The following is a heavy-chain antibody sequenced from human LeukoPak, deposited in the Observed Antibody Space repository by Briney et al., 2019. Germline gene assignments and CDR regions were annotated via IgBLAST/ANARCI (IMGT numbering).Heavy chain of an antibody. V-gene: IGHV1-2*02. CDR2: INPNSGGT. CDR3: ARGVYSYDFWSGQQSWFDP. CDR1: GGTFSSYA. J-gene: IGHJ5*02. Sequence: ASVKVSCKASGGTFSSYAISWVRQAPGQGLEWMGWINPNSGGTNYAQKFQGRVTMTRDTSISTAYMELSRLRSDDTAVYYCARGVYSYDFWSGQQSWFDPWGQGTLVTVSS. D-gene: IGHD3-3*01.